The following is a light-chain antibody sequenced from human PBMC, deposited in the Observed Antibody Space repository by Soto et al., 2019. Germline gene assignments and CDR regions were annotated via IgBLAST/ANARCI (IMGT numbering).Light chain of an antibody. V-gene: IGKV3-11*01. CDR3: QHRSSWPPG. CDR1: HNINTY. Sequence: IVLTQSPATLSLSPGERATLSCRASHNINTYLAWYQQKLGQVPRLLIYDTSNRATGIPARFGGSGSGTDFTLTISGLAPEDFAVYYCQHRSSWPPGFGQGTRLE. J-gene: IGKJ5*01. CDR2: DTS.